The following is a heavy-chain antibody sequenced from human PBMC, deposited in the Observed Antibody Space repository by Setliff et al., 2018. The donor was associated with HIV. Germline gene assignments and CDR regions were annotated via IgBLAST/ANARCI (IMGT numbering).Heavy chain of an antibody. CDR1: GGSISSSSYY. V-gene: IGHV4-39*01. D-gene: IGHD2-2*01. CDR2: IYYSGST. Sequence: SETLSLTCTVSGGSISSSSYYWGWIRQPPGKGLEWIGSIYYSGSTYYNPSLKSRVTISVDTSKNQFSLKLSSVTAADTAVYYCARVDCSSTSCYRDYYYCVDVWGKGTTVTVSS. J-gene: IGHJ6*03. CDR3: ARVDCSSTSCYRDYYYCVDV.